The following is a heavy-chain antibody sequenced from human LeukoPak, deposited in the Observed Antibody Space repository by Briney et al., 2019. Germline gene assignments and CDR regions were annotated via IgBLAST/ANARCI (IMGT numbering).Heavy chain of an antibody. D-gene: IGHD3-3*01. CDR2: IYYSGST. Sequence: SETLSLTCTVSGGSISSSSCYWGWIRQPPGKGLEWIGSIYYSGSTYYNPPLKSRVTISVDTSKNQFSLKLSSVTAADTAVYYCARLRDDFWSGYSYRYFDYWGQGTLVTVSS. J-gene: IGHJ4*02. CDR3: ARLRDDFWSGYSYRYFDY. V-gene: IGHV4-39*01. CDR1: GGSISSSSCY.